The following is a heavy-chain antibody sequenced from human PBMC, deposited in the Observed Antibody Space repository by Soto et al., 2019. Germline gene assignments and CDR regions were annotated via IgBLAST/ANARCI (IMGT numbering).Heavy chain of an antibody. Sequence: KPSETLSLTCTFSGGSISSGGYYWSWIRQHPGKGLEWIGYIYYSGSTYYNPSLKSRVAISVDTSKNQFSLKLSSVTAADTAVYYCASQQEYSYGYEVYNWFDPWGQGTLVTVSS. D-gene: IGHD5-18*01. J-gene: IGHJ5*02. CDR3: ASQQEYSYGYEVYNWFDP. CDR2: IYYSGST. V-gene: IGHV4-31*03. CDR1: GGSISSGGYY.